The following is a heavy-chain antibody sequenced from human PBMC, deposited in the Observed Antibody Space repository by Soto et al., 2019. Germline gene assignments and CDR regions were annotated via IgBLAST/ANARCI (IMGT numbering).Heavy chain of an antibody. D-gene: IGHD3-22*01. CDR1: GFTFSSYS. Sequence: GGSLRLSCAASGFTFSSYSMNWVRQAPGKGLEWVSYISSSGSTIYYADSVKGRFTISRDNAKNSLYLQMNSLRDEDTAVYYCASRLNYYDSSSYGNYWGQGTLVTVSS. V-gene: IGHV3-48*02. CDR2: ISSSGSTI. CDR3: ASRLNYYDSSSYGNY. J-gene: IGHJ4*02.